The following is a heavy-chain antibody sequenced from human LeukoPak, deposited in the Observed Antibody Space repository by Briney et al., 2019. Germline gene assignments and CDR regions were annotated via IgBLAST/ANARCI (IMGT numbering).Heavy chain of an antibody. J-gene: IGHJ4*02. CDR2: ISGSDGST. Sequence: GGSLRLSCAASGFTFSSYAMSWVRQAPGKGLEWVSAISGSDGSTYYADSVKGRFTISRDNSKNTLYLQMNSLRAEDTAVYYCAKDSVRAYDILTGYYSYWGQGTLVTVSS. D-gene: IGHD3-9*01. CDR3: AKDSVRAYDILTGYYSY. CDR1: GFTFSSYA. V-gene: IGHV3-23*01.